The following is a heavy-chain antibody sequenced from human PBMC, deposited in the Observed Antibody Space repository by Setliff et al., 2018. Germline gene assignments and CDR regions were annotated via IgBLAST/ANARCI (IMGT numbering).Heavy chain of an antibody. Sequence: GGSLRLSCAASGFTLSSNAMHWVRQAPGKGLEWVAVISYDGSNKYYADSVRGRFTISRDISKNTLYLQMNSLRPEDTAVYYCAKIVRYSSSWYGPHAFDIWGQGTVVTVSS. J-gene: IGHJ3*02. CDR3: AKIVRYSSSWYGPHAFDI. V-gene: IGHV3-30-3*02. CDR2: ISYDGSNK. D-gene: IGHD6-13*01. CDR1: GFTLSSNA.